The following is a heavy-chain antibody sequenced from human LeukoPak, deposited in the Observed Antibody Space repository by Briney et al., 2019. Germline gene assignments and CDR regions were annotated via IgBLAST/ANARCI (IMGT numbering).Heavy chain of an antibody. CDR1: GYTFSSDT. D-gene: IGHD3-9*01. J-gene: IGHJ4*02. CDR2: ISGNNGNT. Sequence: ASVKVSCKASGYTFSSDTFTWVRQDPGQGLEWMGWISGNNGNTKYAQKFQPRVTLTTDTSTNTAYMELRSLRSDDTAVYYCARVSNTRGSTDNYFDSWGQGTLVTVSS. V-gene: IGHV1-18*01. CDR3: ARVSNTRGSTDNYFDS.